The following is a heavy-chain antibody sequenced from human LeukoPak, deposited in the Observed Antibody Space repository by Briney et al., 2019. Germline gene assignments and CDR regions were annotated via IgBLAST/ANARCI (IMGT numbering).Heavy chain of an antibody. CDR2: IIPIFGTA. CDR1: GGTFSSYA. D-gene: IGHD6-19*01. J-gene: IGHJ4*02. V-gene: IGHV1-69*05. Sequence: ASVKVSCKASGGTFSSYAISWVRQAPGQGLEWIGRIIPIFGTANYAQKFQGRVTITTDESTSTAYMELSSLRSEDTAVYYCAREGGSGYSSGWYFLNWGQGTLVTVSS. CDR3: AREGGSGYSSGWYFLN.